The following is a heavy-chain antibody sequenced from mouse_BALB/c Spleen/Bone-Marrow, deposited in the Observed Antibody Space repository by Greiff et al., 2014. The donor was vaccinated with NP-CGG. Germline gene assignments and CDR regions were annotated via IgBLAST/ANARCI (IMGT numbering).Heavy chain of an antibody. CDR1: GYTFTEYI. D-gene: IGHD2-10*02. J-gene: IGHJ1*01. CDR2: FYPGSGSI. CDR3: ARHESYGNYLYFDV. V-gene: IGHV1-62-2*01. Sequence: VQLQQSGAGLVKPGASVKLSCKASGYTFTEYIIHWVKQRSGQGLEWIGWFYPGSGSIKYNEKFKDKATLTADKSSSTVYMEHSRLTSEDSTVYFCARHESYGNYLYFDVWGAGTTVTVSS.